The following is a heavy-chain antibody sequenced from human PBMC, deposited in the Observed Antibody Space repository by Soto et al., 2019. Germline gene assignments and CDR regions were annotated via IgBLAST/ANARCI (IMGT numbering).Heavy chain of an antibody. CDR2: INHSGST. V-gene: IGHV4-34*01. J-gene: IGHJ5*02. CDR1: GGSFSGYY. D-gene: IGHD5-18*01. Sequence: PSETLSLTCAVYGGSFSGYYWSWIRQPPGKGLEWIGEINHSGSTNYNPSLKSRVTISVDTSKNQFSLKLISVTAADTAVYYCARGRYSYGYNWFDPWGQGTLVTVSS. CDR3: ARGRYSYGYNWFDP.